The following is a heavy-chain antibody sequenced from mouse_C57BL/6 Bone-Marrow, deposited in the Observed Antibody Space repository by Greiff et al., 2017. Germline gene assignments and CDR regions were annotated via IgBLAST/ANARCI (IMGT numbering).Heavy chain of an antibody. CDR3: TGIYYDYDWFAY. V-gene: IGHV6-6*01. CDR2: IRNKANNHAT. J-gene: IGHJ3*01. CDR1: GFTFSDAW. Sequence: EVKVVESGGGLVQPGGSMKLSCAASGFTFSDAWMDWVRQSPEMGLEWIAEIRNKANNHATYYAESVIGWFTISRIDSKSSVYLKMISLRAEDTSIYCCTGIYYDYDWFAYWGQGTLVTVSA. D-gene: IGHD2-4*01.